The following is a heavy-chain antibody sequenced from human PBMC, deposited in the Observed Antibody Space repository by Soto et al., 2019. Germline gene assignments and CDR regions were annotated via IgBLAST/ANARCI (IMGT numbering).Heavy chain of an antibody. CDR2: IYWDDDK. CDR3: AHKQLPYFRRTSRYGGGGEFDY. V-gene: IGHV2-5*02. D-gene: IGHD2-2*01. Sequence: QITLKESGPTLVKPTQTLTLTCTFSGFSLSTSGVGVGWIRQPPGKALEWLALIYWDDDKRYSPSLKSRLTIPKDHPKNPGFLTITTMDPLDTATYFCAHKQLPYFRRTSRYGGGGEFDYWGQGTLVTVSS. CDR1: GFSLSTSGVG. J-gene: IGHJ4*02.